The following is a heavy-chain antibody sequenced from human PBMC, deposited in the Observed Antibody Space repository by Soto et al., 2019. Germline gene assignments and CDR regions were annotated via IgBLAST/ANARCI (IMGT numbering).Heavy chain of an antibody. Sequence: PSETLSLTCAVYGGSFTDYYWSWIRQPPGKGLEWIGEINHSGNTNYNPSLKSRVTISVDTSKNQFSLNLSSVTAADTAVYYCAREGRYCSSTSCYRWWFDPRGQGTLVTVSS. CDR3: AREGRYCSSTSCYRWWFDP. J-gene: IGHJ5*02. D-gene: IGHD2-2*01. CDR2: INHSGNT. CDR1: GGSFTDYY. V-gene: IGHV4-34*01.